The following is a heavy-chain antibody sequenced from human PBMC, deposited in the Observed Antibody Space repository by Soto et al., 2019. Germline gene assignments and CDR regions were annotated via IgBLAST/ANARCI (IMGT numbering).Heavy chain of an antibody. Sequence: QVQLQESGPGLGKASETLSLTGTVAGASLNNYYWRWARQPAGKGLEWVGRIYTSGSTNYNPSLESRVTMSVDTSKNQFSLNLSSVTAADTVVYYCAIGRLAPAYWGKGPLFTVSS. CDR1: GASLNNYY. V-gene: IGHV4-4*07. J-gene: IGHJ4*02. CDR3: AIGRLAPAY. CDR2: IYTSGST.